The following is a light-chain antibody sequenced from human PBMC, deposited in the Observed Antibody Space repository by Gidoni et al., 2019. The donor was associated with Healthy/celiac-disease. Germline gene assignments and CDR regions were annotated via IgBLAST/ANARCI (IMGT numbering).Light chain of an antibody. J-gene: IGKJ2*01. V-gene: IGKV3-20*01. CDR3: QQLNT. CDR1: QSVSSSY. CDR2: GAS. Sequence: EIVLTQSPGTLSLSPGERATLSCRASQSVSSSYLAWYQQKPGQAPRLLIYGASSRATGIPDRFSGSGSRTDFILTISRRESEDFEVYDCQQLNTFGQGTKLEIK.